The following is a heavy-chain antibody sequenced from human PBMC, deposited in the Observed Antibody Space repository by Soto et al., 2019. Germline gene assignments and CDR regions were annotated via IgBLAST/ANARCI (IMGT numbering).Heavy chain of an antibody. D-gene: IGHD4-17*01. CDR3: AKDLVYGDYKYYYYGMDV. CDR1: GFTFSSYA. CDR2: ISGSGGST. J-gene: IGHJ6*02. Sequence: EVQLLESGGGLVQPGGSLRLSCAASGFTFSSYAMSWVRQAPGKGLEWVSAISGSGGSTYYADSVKGRFTISRDNSKNTLYLQMNSLRAEDTAVYYCAKDLVYGDYKYYYYGMDVWGQGTTVTVCS. V-gene: IGHV3-23*01.